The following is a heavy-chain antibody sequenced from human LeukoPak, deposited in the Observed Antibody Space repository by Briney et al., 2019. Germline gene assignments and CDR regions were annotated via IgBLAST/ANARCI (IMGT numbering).Heavy chain of an antibody. Sequence: GGSLRLSCAASGFTFSCCAMHWVRQAPGKGLEWVGRIKSKTDGGTTDYAAPVKGRFTISRDDSKNTLYLQMNSLKTEDTAVYYCSTTYYYDSSEGYWGQGTLVTVSS. V-gene: IGHV3-15*07. CDR2: IKSKTDGGTT. CDR1: GFTFSCCA. CDR3: STTYYYDSSEGY. D-gene: IGHD3-22*01. J-gene: IGHJ4*02.